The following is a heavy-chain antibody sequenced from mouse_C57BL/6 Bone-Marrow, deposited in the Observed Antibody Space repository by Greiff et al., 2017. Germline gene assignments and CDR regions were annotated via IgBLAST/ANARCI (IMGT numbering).Heavy chain of an antibody. CDR2: IDPENGDT. CDR1: GFNIKDDY. V-gene: IGHV14-4*01. D-gene: IGHD1-1*02. CDR3: TGGYYGYYAMDY. J-gene: IGHJ4*01. Sequence: EVQLQQSGAELVRPGASVKLSCTASGFNIKDDYMHWVKQRPEQGLEWIGWIDPENGDTEYASKFQGKATITADTSSNTAYLQLSSLTSEDTAVYYCTGGYYGYYAMDYWGQGTSVTVSS.